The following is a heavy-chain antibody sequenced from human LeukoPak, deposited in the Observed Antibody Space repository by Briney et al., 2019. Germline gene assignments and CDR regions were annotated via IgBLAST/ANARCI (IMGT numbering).Heavy chain of an antibody. V-gene: IGHV4-39*07. Sequence: SETLSLTCTVSGGSISSGDYYWSWIRQPPGKGLEWIGEINHSGSTNYNPSLKSRVTISVDTSKNQFSLKLSSVTAADTAVYYCARGEGAVKYFQHWGQGTLVTVSS. D-gene: IGHD6-19*01. CDR3: ARGEGAVKYFQH. J-gene: IGHJ1*01. CDR2: INHSGST. CDR1: GGSISSGDYY.